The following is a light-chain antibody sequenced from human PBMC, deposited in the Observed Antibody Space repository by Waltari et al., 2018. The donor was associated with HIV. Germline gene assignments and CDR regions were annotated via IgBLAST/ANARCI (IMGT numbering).Light chain of an antibody. Sequence: QSELTQPPSASGPSGQRVTISCSGSSSNIGSNYVYWYQQVPGKAPKLLIYRKNQRPAGSPERVSGAGSGNTATLAISGSQAMDEADYYCQAWDSATVIFGGGTRLTVL. CDR2: RKN. J-gene: IGLJ2*01. V-gene: IGLV1-47*01. CDR1: SSNIGSNY. CDR3: QAWDSATVI.